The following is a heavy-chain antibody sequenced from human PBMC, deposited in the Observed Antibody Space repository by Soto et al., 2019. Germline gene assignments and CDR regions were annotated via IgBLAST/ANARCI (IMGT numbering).Heavy chain of an antibody. CDR1: GFDFSDYS. J-gene: IGHJ3*02. V-gene: IGHV3-23*01. CDR2: ISGRIVSS. Sequence: GGSLRLSCAGSGFDFSDYSIRWVRQAPGKGLEWVSTISGRIVSSFYAASVKGRFSISKDNSNKILYLQMNSLRAEDTALYYCAKDSGLPCFRVVIHALDIWTQATMVTVSS. CDR3: AKDSGLPCFRVVIHALDI. D-gene: IGHD3-10*01.